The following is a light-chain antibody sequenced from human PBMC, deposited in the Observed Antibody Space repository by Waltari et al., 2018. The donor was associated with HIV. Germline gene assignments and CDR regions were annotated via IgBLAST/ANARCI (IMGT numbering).Light chain of an antibody. CDR3: QQFYRPPYA. V-gene: IGKV3-20*01. CDR1: QSVRSGY. Sequence: DIVLTQSPGILSLSPGERATLSCRASQSVRSGYLAWYQHKPGQAPRLLIYGESSRATGIPDRFSGSGSGTDFTLSINRLEPEDFAVYFCQQFYRPPYAFGQGTKLEIK. J-gene: IGKJ2*01. CDR2: GES.